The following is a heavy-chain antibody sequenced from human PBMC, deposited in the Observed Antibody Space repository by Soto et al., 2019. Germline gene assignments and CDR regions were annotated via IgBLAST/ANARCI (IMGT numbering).Heavy chain of an antibody. CDR1: GFTFTSYW. CDR3: ANRDGYYSTTTCSNFYY. V-gene: IGHV5-51*01. Sequence: PGESLKISCKGSGFTFTSYWIAWVRPVPGKGLEWMGIIYPGNSASSYSLSFQGQITISADKSINTAYLHWSSLKASDTAIYYCANRDGYYSTTTCSNFYYWGQGTLVTVSS. CDR2: IYPGNSAS. J-gene: IGHJ4*02. D-gene: IGHD2-2*01.